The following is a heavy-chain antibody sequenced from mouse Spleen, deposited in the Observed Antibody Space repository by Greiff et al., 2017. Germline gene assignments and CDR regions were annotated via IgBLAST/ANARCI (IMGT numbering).Heavy chain of an antibody. J-gene: IGHJ4*01. Sequence: EVMLVESGGGLVKPGGSLKLSCAASGFTFSDYYMYWVRQTPEKRLEWVATISDGGSYTYYPDSVKGRFTISRDNAKNNLYLQMSSLKSEDTAMYYCARDERYAMDYWGQGTSVTVSS. CDR3: ARDERYAMDY. V-gene: IGHV5-4*02. CDR2: ISDGGSYT. CDR1: GFTFSDYY.